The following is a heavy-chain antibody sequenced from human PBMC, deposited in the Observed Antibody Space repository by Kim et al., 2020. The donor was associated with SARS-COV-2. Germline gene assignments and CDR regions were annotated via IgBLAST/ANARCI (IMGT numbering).Heavy chain of an antibody. CDR1: GYSFTSYW. D-gene: IGHD3-9*01. CDR2: IDPSDSYT. Sequence: GESLKISCKGSGYSFTSYWISWVRQMPGKGLEWMGRIDPSDSYTNYSPSFQGHVTISADKSISTAYLQWSSLKASDTAMYYCAKTYYDILTGYLLDYWGQGTLVTVSS. J-gene: IGHJ4*02. CDR3: AKTYYDILTGYLLDY. V-gene: IGHV5-10-1*01.